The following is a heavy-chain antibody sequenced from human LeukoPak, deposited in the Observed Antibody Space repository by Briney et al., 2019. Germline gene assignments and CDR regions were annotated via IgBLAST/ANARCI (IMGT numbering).Heavy chain of an antibody. CDR1: GGSISSYY. J-gene: IGHJ5*02. D-gene: IGHD2-15*01. Sequence: PSETLSLTCTVSGGSISSYYCSWIRQPAGKGLEWIGRIYPSGSTSYSPSLKSRVTMSVDTSKNQFSLKLSSVTAADTAVYYCARDSQYSRYWFDPWGQGTLVAVSS. CDR3: ARDSQYSRYWFDP. CDR2: IYPSGST. V-gene: IGHV4-4*07.